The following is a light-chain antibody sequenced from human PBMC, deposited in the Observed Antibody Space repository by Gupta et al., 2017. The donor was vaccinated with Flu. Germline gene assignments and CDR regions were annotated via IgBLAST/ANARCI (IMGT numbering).Light chain of an antibody. CDR1: QSISSN. CDR2: GAS. V-gene: IGKV3-15*01. CDR3: QQYDDWPPIT. Sequence: EIVMTQSPDTLSVSPGERATLSCRASQSISSNVAWYQHKPGLAPRLLIFGASTRATGIADRFSGSGSGTEFTLTISSLESEDFAGYYCQQYDDWPPITVGQGTRLEIK. J-gene: IGKJ5*01.